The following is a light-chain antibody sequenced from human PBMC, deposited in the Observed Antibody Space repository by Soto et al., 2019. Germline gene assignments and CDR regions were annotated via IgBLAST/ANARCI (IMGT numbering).Light chain of an antibody. CDR1: QSVSSSY. J-gene: IGKJ1*01. CDR3: QQYGSATGT. Sequence: EIVLTQSPGTLSLSPGERATLSCRASQSVSSSYFAWYQKKPGQAPRLLIHGASNRATGIPDRFSGSGSGTDFTLTISRLEPEDFAVYYCQQYGSATGTFGQGTKVEIK. CDR2: GAS. V-gene: IGKV3-20*01.